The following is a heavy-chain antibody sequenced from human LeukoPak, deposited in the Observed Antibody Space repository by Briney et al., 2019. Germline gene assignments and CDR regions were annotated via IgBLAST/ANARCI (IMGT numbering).Heavy chain of an antibody. CDR2: IIPILGIA. D-gene: IGHD5-12*01. CDR1: GGTFSSYA. V-gene: IGHV1-69*04. Sequence: SVKVSCKASGGTFSSYAISWVQQAPGQGLEWMGRIIPILGIANYAQKFQGRVTITADKSTSTAYMELSSLRSEDTAVYYCARASIVATIILDYWGQGTLVTVSS. CDR3: ARASIVATIILDY. J-gene: IGHJ4*02.